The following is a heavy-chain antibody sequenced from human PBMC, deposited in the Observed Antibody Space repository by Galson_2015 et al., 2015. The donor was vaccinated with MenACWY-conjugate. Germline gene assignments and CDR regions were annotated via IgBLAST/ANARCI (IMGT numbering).Heavy chain of an antibody. V-gene: IGHV3-7*03. D-gene: IGHD1/OR15-1a*01. Sequence: SLRLSCAASGFIFSDVWMSWVRQAPGKGLEWVANIRKDGSGAFYSDSVKGRFTISRDNAKKSLYLQLNSLRADDTAIYYCVKDNNLGNWGQGTLVTVSS. CDR1: GFIFSDVW. J-gene: IGHJ4*02. CDR2: IRKDGSGA. CDR3: VKDNNLGN.